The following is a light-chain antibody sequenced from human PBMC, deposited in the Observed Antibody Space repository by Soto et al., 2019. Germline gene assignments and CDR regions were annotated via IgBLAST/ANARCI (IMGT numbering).Light chain of an antibody. CDR1: QSISNN. CDR3: QQYDSWPLT. CDR2: GAS. Sequence: IVLTQSPGAVSLSQGERATLSCRASQSISNNLAWYQQKPGQAPRRLIYGASTRATGIPARFSGSGSGTEFTLTISSLQSEDFAIYYCQQYDSWPLTFGGGAKVDIK. J-gene: IGKJ4*01. V-gene: IGKV3-15*01.